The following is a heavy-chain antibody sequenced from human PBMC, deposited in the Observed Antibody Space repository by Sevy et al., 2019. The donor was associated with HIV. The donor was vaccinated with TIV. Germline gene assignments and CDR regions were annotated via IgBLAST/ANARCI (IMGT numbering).Heavy chain of an antibody. CDR3: TTPTIAVAGKVEY. Sequence: GSLRLSCAASGFTFSNAWMSWVRQAPGKGLEWVGRIKSKTDGGTTDYAAPVKGRFTISRDDSKNTLYLQMNSLKTEDTAVYYCTTPTIAVAGKVEYWGQGTLVTVSS. V-gene: IGHV3-15*01. CDR2: IKSKTDGGTT. D-gene: IGHD6-19*01. J-gene: IGHJ4*02. CDR1: GFTFSNAW.